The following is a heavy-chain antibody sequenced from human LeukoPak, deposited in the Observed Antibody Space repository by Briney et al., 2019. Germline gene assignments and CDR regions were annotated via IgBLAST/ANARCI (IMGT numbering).Heavy chain of an antibody. V-gene: IGHV4-4*07. J-gene: IGHJ5*02. CDR3: ARGFGRYGSGSYNNWFDP. Sequence: SETLSLTCTVSGGSISSYYWSWIRQPAGKGLEWIGRIYTSGSTNYNPSLKSRVTMSVDTSKNQFSLKLSSVTAADTAVYYCARGFGRYGSGSYNNWFDPWGQGTLATVSS. D-gene: IGHD3-10*01. CDR2: IYTSGST. CDR1: GGSISSYY.